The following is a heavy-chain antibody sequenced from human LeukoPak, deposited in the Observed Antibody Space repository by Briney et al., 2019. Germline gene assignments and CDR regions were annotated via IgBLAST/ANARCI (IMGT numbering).Heavy chain of an antibody. J-gene: IGHJ4*02. D-gene: IGHD3-16*01. V-gene: IGHV3-15*01. Sequence: GGSLRLSCAASGFIFSKAWMAWVRQAPGKGLEWVGHIKTEAEDGTTDYAAPVKGRFTISRDDAKSTLYLQMNSQNTEDTAVYFCTSALNLVLGELLGYWGQGTLVTVSS. CDR2: IKTEAEDGTT. CDR3: TSALNLVLGELLGY. CDR1: GFIFSKAW.